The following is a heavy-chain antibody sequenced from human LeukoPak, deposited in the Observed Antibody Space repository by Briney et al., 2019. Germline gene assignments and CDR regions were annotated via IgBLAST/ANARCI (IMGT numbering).Heavy chain of an antibody. CDR2: IRFDGSYK. V-gene: IGHV3-30*02. CDR3: ARDLAYYGSGSYYNGGDY. D-gene: IGHD3-10*01. CDR1: GFTFSSYA. J-gene: IGHJ4*02. Sequence: GGSLRLSCAASGFTFSSYAMSWVRQAPGKGLEWVAFIRFDGSYKFYADSVKGRFTISRDNSKNTLYLQMNSLRAEDTAVYYCARDLAYYGSGSYYNGGDYWGQGTLVTVSS.